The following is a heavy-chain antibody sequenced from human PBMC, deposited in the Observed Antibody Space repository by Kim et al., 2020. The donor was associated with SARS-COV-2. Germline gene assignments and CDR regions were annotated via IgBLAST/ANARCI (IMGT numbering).Heavy chain of an antibody. CDR2: ISGGAVNK. CDR3: AKMVIMDGHNYLFYYAMDV. V-gene: IGHV3-23*01. D-gene: IGHD2-21*01. Sequence: GGSLRLSCVASGFTFDTYAMSWVRQAPGKGLEWVAVISGGAVNKFYAYSVSGRFTISRYNSKNTLYLQMNRLREENTALYYCAKMVIMDGHNYLFYYAMDVWGDGTTVPVSS. J-gene: IGHJ6*04. CDR1: GFTFDTYA.